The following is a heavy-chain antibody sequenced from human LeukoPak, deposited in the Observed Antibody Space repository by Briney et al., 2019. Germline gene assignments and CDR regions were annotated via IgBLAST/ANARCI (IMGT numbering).Heavy chain of an antibody. V-gene: IGHV3-23*01. CDR3: AKFYYDSCY. CDR2: ISGSGDST. D-gene: IGHD3-22*01. CDR1: GVTFSSYA. J-gene: IGHJ4*02. Sequence: GGSLRLSRAASGVTFSSYAMSWVRQAPGKGLEWVSTISGSGDSTYYADSVKGRFTISRDNSKNTLYLQMASLRAEDTAVYYCAKFYYDSCYWGQGTLVTVSS.